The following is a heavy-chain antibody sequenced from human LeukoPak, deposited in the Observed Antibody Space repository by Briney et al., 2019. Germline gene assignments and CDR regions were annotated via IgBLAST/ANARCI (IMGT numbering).Heavy chain of an antibody. CDR2: ISYDGSNK. Sequence: GGSLRLSCAASGFTFSRYSMNWVRQAPGKGLEWVAVISYDGSNKYYADSVKGRFTISRDNSKNTLYLQMNSLRAEDTAVYYCAKALGATTGDYWGQGTLVTVSS. V-gene: IGHV3-30*18. D-gene: IGHD1-26*01. CDR3: AKALGATTGDY. J-gene: IGHJ4*02. CDR1: GFTFSRYS.